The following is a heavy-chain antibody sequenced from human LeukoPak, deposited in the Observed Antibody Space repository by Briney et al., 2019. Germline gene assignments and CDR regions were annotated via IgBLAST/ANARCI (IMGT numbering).Heavy chain of an antibody. D-gene: IGHD2-2*01. CDR2: INPNSGGT. CDR3: AAGYCSSTSCYGVRGYYYYGMDV. J-gene: IGHJ6*02. CDR1: GYTFTGYY. V-gene: IGHV1-2*02. Sequence: ASVPVSCPASGYTFTGYYMHWVRPAPGQGIEWMGWINPNSGGTNYAQKFQGRVTMTRDTSISTAYMELSRLRSDDTAVYYCAAGYCSSTSCYGVRGYYYYGMDVWGQGTTVTVSS.